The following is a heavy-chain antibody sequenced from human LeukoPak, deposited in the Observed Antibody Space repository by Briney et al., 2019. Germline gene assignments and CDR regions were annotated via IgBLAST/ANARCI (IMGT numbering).Heavy chain of an antibody. D-gene: IGHD3-16*02. CDR3: AREADYVWGSYRPYYLDY. CDR1: GFTFSSYS. CDR2: ISSSSRYI. Sequence: GGSLGLSCAASGFTFSSYSMNWVRQAPGRGLEWVSFISSSSRYIYYADSVKGRFTISRDNAKNSLDLQMNSLRAEDTAVYYCAREADYVWGSYRPYYLDYWGQGTLVTVSS. V-gene: IGHV3-21*01. J-gene: IGHJ4*02.